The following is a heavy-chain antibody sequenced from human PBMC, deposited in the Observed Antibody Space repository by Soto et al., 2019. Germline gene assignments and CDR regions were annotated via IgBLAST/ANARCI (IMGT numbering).Heavy chain of an antibody. CDR3: AFLPTRREGVGS. V-gene: IGHV4-31*03. Sequence: QVQLQESGPGLVKPSQTLSLTCTVSGGSISSGGYYWSWIRQHPGKGLEWIGYIYYSGSTYYNPSRKSRFTISVDTSKNRFSLKLSSVPAADTAVYYCAFLPTRREGVGSWGQGTLVTVSS. CDR2: IYYSGST. J-gene: IGHJ4*02. CDR1: GGSISSGGYY. D-gene: IGHD1-26*01.